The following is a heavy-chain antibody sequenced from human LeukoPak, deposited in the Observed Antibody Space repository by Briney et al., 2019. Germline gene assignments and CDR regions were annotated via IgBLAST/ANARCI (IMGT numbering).Heavy chain of an antibody. CDR1: GFTFSSYG. V-gene: IGHV3-33*06. CDR3: AKDPDYSSSSYFDY. D-gene: IGHD6-6*01. J-gene: IGHJ4*02. Sequence: PGRSLRLSRAASGFTFSSYGMHWVRQAPGKGLEWVAVIWYGGSNKYYADSVKGRFTISRDNSKNTPYLQMNSLRAEDTAVYYCAKDPDYSSSSYFDYWGQGTLVTVSS. CDR2: IWYGGSNK.